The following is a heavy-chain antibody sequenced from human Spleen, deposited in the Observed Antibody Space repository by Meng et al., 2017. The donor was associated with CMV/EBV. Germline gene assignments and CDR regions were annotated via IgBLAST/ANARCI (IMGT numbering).Heavy chain of an antibody. CDR3: ARDGYNSEAFDI. J-gene: IGHJ3*02. V-gene: IGHV4-59*08. D-gene: IGHD5-24*01. Sequence: GSLRLSCTVSGGSISNHYWNWIRQPPGKGLEWIGYISYTGSTKYNPSLKSRVTISVDTSKNQFSLKVTSVTAADTAVYYCARDGYNSEAFDIWGQGTMVTVSS. CDR1: GGSISNHY. CDR2: ISYTGST.